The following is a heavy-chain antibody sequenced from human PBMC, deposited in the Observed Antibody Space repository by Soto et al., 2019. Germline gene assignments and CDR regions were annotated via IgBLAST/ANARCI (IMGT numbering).Heavy chain of an antibody. Sequence: QVQLVQSGAEVKKPGASVKVSCKASGYTFTGHYMHWVRQAPGQGLEWMGWINPNSVGTNSAQKFQGRVTMTRDTSISTAYMELSRRRSDDTAVYYCAREPMVRAAHGFDIWGQGTMVTVSS. V-gene: IGHV1-2*02. CDR2: INPNSVGT. D-gene: IGHD3-10*01. CDR1: GYTFTGHY. CDR3: AREPMVRAAHGFDI. J-gene: IGHJ3*02.